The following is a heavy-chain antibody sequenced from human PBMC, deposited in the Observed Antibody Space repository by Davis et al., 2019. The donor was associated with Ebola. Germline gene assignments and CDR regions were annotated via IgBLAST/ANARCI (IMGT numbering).Heavy chain of an antibody. CDR2: SRNKANSYTT. D-gene: IGHD5-18*01. CDR1: GFTFSDHY. J-gene: IGHJ4*02. CDR3: ARERSPDTTMVYYFDL. Sequence: PGGSLRFSCAASGFTFSDHYMDWVRQAPGKGLEWVGRSRNKANSYTTEYAASVRGRFSISRDDSEGSLYLQLNSLKTEDTAMYYCARERSPDTTMVYYFDLWGQGTLVTVSS. V-gene: IGHV3-72*01.